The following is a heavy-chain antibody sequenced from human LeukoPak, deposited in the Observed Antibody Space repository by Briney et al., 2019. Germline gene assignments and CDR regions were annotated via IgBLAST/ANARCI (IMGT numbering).Heavy chain of an antibody. V-gene: IGHV1-69*13. CDR2: IIPIFGTA. D-gene: IGHD4-17*01. Sequence: ASVKVSCKASGGTFSSYAISWARQAPGQGLEWMGGIIPIFGTANYAQKFQGRVTITADESTSTAYVELSSLRSEDTAVYHCARGIDYGDYDNWFDPWGQGTLVTVSS. J-gene: IGHJ5*02. CDR1: GGTFSSYA. CDR3: ARGIDYGDYDNWFDP.